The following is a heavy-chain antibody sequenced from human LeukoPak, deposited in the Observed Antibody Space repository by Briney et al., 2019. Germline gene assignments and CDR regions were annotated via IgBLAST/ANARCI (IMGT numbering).Heavy chain of an antibody. CDR1: EYSISSGYY. J-gene: IGHJ4*02. V-gene: IGHV4-38-2*02. Sequence: SETLSLTCIVSEYSISSGYYWGWIRQPPGKGLEWIGNIFHIGSTYYNPSLKSRVSISVDTSKNQFSLKLSSVTAADTALYYCAKTKADYFDYWGQGILVTVSS. D-gene: IGHD1-14*01. CDR2: IFHIGST. CDR3: AKTKADYFDY.